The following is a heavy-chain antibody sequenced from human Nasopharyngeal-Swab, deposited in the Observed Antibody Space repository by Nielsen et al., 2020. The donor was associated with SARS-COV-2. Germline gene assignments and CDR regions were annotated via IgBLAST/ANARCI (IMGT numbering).Heavy chain of an antibody. CDR2: ISYDASDK. J-gene: IGHJ4*02. CDR1: GFTFSSYT. V-gene: IGHV3-30*04. D-gene: IGHD1-26*01. CDR3: ARGNGSYYLYIWDN. Sequence: GGSLRLSCAASGFTFSSYTIHWVRQAPGKGLEWVAVISYDASDKYYADSVKGRFTLSRDNSKNTLYLRMNSLRAEDTAVYYCARGNGSYYLYIWDNWGQGTLVTVSS.